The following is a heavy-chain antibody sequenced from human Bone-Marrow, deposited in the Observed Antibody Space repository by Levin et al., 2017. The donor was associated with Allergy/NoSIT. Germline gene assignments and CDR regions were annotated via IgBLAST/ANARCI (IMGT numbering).Heavy chain of an antibody. CDR1: GFTFSSYA. Sequence: SGESLKISCAASGFTFSSYAMHWVRQAPGKGLEWVAVISYDGSNKYYADSVKGRFTISRDNSKNTLYLQMNSLRAEDTAVYYCVRHGYCSSTSCYPRRVWYYGMDVWGQGTTVTVSS. CDR3: VRHGYCSSTSCYPRRVWYYGMDV. V-gene: IGHV3-30-3*01. CDR2: ISYDGSNK. J-gene: IGHJ6*02. D-gene: IGHD2-2*03.